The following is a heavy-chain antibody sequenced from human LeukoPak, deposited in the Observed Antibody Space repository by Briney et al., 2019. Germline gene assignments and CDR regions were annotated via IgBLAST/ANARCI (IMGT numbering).Heavy chain of an antibody. CDR1: GFTFSNAW. CDR2: IKSKTDGGTT. J-gene: IGHJ4*02. D-gene: IGHD1-26*01. V-gene: IGHV3-15*01. CDR3: TTIPTDRRDSDY. Sequence: GGSLRLSCAASGFTFSNAWMSWVRQAPGRGLEWVGRIKSKTDGGTTDYAAPVKGRFTISRDDSKNTLYPQMNSLKTEDTAVYYCTTIPTDRRDSDYWGQGTLVTVSS.